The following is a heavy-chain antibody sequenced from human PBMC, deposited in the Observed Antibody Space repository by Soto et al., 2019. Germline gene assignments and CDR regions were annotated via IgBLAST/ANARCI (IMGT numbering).Heavy chain of an antibody. CDR2: IYYTGDT. Sequence: PSETLSLTCSVSGDSMTSGGYYWSWVRHHPGKGLEWVGSIYYTGDTYFNPSLKSRITVSMDTSNNEFSLKLTSVTSADTAVYFCARGAARPRDVLTYFHFWGQGTLVNVSS. CDR1: GDSMTSGGYY. D-gene: IGHD6-25*01. J-gene: IGHJ4*02. CDR3: ARGAARPRDVLTYFHF. V-gene: IGHV4-31*03.